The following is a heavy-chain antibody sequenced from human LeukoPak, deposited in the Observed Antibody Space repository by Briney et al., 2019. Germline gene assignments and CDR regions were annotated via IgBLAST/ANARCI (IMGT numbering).Heavy chain of an antibody. D-gene: IGHD3-10*01. CDR3: ARATYYYGSGSTYYPYYFDY. CDR1: GYTFISYG. Sequence: ASVKVSCKASGYTFISYGITWVRQAPGQGLGWMGWISAYNGNTNYAQKLQGRVTMTTDTSTSTAYMELRSLRSDDTAVYYCARATYYYGSGSTYYPYYFDYWGQGTLVTVSS. CDR2: ISAYNGNT. V-gene: IGHV1-18*01. J-gene: IGHJ4*02.